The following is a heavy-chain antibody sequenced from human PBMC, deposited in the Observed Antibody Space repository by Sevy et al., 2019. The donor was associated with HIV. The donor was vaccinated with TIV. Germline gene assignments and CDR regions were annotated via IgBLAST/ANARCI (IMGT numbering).Heavy chain of an antibody. CDR3: AKEGTTMVRGVIIKPDNWFDP. Sequence: GGSLRLSCAASGFTFSSYAMSWVRQAPGKGLEWVSAISGSGGSTYYADSVKGRFTISRDNSKNTLYLQMNSLRAEDMAVYYGAKEGTTMVRGVIIKPDNWFDPWGQGTLVTVSS. CDR1: GFTFSSYA. V-gene: IGHV3-23*01. CDR2: ISGSGGST. J-gene: IGHJ5*02. D-gene: IGHD3-10*01.